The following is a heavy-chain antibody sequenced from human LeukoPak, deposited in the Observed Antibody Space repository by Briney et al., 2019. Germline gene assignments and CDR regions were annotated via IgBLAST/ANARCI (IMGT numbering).Heavy chain of an antibody. CDR3: ARQEGEAAAGNNLDY. CDR2: IYPGDSDT. J-gene: IGHJ4*03. D-gene: IGHD6-13*01. Sequence: GESLKISCQGSGYSFTSYWIGWVRQMPGKGLEWMGIIYPGDSDTRYSPSFQGQVTISADKSISTAYLQWSSLKASDTAMYYCARQEGEAAAGNNLDYWGQGTTVTVSS. V-gene: IGHV5-51*01. CDR1: GYSFTSYW.